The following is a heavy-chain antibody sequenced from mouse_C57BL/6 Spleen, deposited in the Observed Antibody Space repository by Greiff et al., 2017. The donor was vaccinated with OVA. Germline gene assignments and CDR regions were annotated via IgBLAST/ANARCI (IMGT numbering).Heavy chain of an antibody. CDR2: LNPNYGTT. J-gene: IGHJ2*01. V-gene: IGHV1-39*01. CDR3: AREGNYGYDRGVYFDY. Sequence: EVQLQQSGPELVKPGASVKISCKASGYSFTDYNMNWVKPSNGKSLEWIGVLNPNYGTTSYNQKFKGKATLTVDQSSSTAYMQLNSLTSEDSAVYYCAREGNYGYDRGVYFDYGGQGTTLTVSS. CDR1: GYSFTDYN. D-gene: IGHD2-2*01.